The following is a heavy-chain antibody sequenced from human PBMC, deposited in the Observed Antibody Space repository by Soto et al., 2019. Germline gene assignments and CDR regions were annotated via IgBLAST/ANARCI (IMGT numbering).Heavy chain of an antibody. J-gene: IGHJ5*02. CDR1: GFTFSSYA. V-gene: IGHV3-23*01. D-gene: IGHD4-17*01. CDR3: AKDRPDYGGNQGGGWFDP. CDR2: ISGSGGST. Sequence: EVQLLESGGGLVQPGGSLRLSCAASGFTFSSYAMSWVRPAPGKGLEWVSAISGSGGSTYYADSVKGRFTISRDTSKNTLYLQMNSLRAEDTAVYYCAKDRPDYGGNQGGGWFDPWGQGTLVTVSS.